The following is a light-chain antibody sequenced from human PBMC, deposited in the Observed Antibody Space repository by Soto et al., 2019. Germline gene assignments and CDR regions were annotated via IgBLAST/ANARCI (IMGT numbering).Light chain of an antibody. CDR2: KAS. CDR3: QQYNSYWT. J-gene: IGKJ1*01. CDR1: QSISGW. V-gene: IGKV1-5*03. Sequence: DIQMTQSPSTLSASVGDRVTITCRASQSISGWLAWYQQKPGKAPKFLIYKASNLESGVPSRFSGSGYGTEFTLTISSLQPDDFATYYFQQYNSYWTFGQGTKVEIK.